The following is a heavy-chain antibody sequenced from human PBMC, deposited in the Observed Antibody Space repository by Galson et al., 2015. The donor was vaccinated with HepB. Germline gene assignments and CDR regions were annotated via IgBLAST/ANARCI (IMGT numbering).Heavy chain of an antibody. CDR2: ITTNSDSK. V-gene: IGHV3-48*02. J-gene: IGHJ4*02. CDR1: GFTFSAYG. D-gene: IGHD3-10*01. CDR3: VKAPWPRGNY. Sequence: SLRLPCAGSGFTFSAYGMNWVRQAPGKGLEWIAYITTNSDSKDYADSVKGRFTVSRDNARSSLYLQMDSLRHEDTAVYHCVKAPWPRGNYWDQGTLVIVSS.